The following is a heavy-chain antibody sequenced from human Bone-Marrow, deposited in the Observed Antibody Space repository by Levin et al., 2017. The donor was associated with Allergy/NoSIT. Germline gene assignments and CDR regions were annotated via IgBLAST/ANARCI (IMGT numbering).Heavy chain of an antibody. CDR3: ANTMVRGVTEYYFDY. Sequence: GESLKISCAASGFTFSSYAMHWVRQAPGKGLEWVAVISYDGSNKYYADSVKGRFTISRDNSKNTLYLQMNSLRAEDTAVYYCANTMVRGVTEYYFDYWGQGTLVTVSS. J-gene: IGHJ4*02. CDR1: GFTFSSYA. D-gene: IGHD3-10*01. CDR2: ISYDGSNK. V-gene: IGHV3-30-3*01.